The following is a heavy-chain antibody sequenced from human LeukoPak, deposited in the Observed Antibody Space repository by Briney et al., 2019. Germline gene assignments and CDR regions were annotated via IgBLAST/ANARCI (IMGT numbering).Heavy chain of an antibody. CDR3: ARRVSNYNWFDP. CDR1: GGSFSNHY. J-gene: IGHJ5*02. V-gene: IGHV4-39*01. D-gene: IGHD4-11*01. Sequence: SETLSLTCAVYGGSFSNHYWSWIRQPPGKGLEWIGSIYYSGSTYYNPSLKSRVTISVDTSKNQFSLKLSSVTAADTAVYYCARRVSNYNWFDPWGQGTLVTVSS. CDR2: IYYSGST.